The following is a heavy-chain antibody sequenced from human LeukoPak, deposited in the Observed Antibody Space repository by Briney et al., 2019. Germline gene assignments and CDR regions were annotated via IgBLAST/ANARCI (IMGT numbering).Heavy chain of an antibody. CDR2: ISSSSSYM. V-gene: IGHV3-21*01. CDR1: GFTFSSYT. D-gene: IGHD4-17*01. CDR3: ARDRLSGEYEDY. Sequence: PGGSLRLSCAASGFTFSSYTMNWVRQAPGKGLEWVSSISSSSSYMYYADSVKGRFTISRDNAKNSLYLQMNSLRAEDTAVYYCARDRLSGEYEDYWGQGTVVTVSS. J-gene: IGHJ4*02.